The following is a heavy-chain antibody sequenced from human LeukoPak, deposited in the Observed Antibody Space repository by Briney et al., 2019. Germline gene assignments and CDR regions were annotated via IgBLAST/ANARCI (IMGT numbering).Heavy chain of an antibody. CDR3: ARSSGRSPNRDYMDV. CDR2: INPSGGST. V-gene: IGHV1-46*01. CDR1: GYTFTSYY. J-gene: IGHJ6*03. Sequence: GASVKVSCKESGYTFTSYYMHWVRQAPGQGLEWMGIINPSGGSTSYAQKFQGRVTMTRDTSTSTVYMELSSLRSEDTAVYYCARSSGRSPNRDYMDVWGKGTTVTISS. D-gene: IGHD1-14*01.